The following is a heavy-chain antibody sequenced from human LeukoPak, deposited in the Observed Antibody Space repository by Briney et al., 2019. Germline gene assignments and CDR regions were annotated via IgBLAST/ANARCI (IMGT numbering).Heavy chain of an antibody. CDR2: INHRGST. CDR3: ARLDRAARPRHYYYYYMDV. CDR1: NGSFSGYY. V-gene: IGHV4-34*01. Sequence: SETLSLTCAVYNGSFSGYYWSWIRQPPGKGLEWIGEINHRGSTNNNPSLKSRVTISVDTSTNQFSLKLTSVTAGDAAVYYWARLDRAARPRHYYYYYMDVWGKGTTVTVSS. D-gene: IGHD6-6*01. J-gene: IGHJ6*03.